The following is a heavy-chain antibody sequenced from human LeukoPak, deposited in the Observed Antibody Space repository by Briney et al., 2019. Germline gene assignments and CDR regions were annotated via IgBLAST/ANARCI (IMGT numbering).Heavy chain of an antibody. Sequence: GGSLRLSCAASGFTFSSYAMSWVRQAPGKGLEWVSAISGSGGSAYYADSVKGRFTISRDNSKSTLYLQMNSLRAEDTAVYYCAKDRKHSGSFEDAFDIWGQGTMVTVSS. J-gene: IGHJ3*02. D-gene: IGHD1-26*01. V-gene: IGHV3-23*01. CDR3: AKDRKHSGSFEDAFDI. CDR2: ISGSGGSA. CDR1: GFTFSSYA.